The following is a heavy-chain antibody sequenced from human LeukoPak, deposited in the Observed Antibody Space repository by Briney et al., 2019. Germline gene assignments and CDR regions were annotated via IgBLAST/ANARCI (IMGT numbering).Heavy chain of an antibody. V-gene: IGHV1-18*01. J-gene: IGHJ4*02. D-gene: IGHD4/OR15-4a*01. CDR1: GYSFTSYG. Sequence: WASVKVSCKASGYSFTSYGISWVRQAPGRGLEWVGWINVYSGHTKYAQSLQGRVNMTTDTSTSTAYLDLRSLRSDDTGVYYCARVEYGAHDYWGQGTLVTVSS. CDR3: ARVEYGAHDY. CDR2: INVYSGHT.